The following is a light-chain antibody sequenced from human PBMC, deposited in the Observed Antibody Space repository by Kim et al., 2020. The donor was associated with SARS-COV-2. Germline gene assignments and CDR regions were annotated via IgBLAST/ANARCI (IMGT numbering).Light chain of an antibody. V-gene: IGKV1-27*01. CDR3: QKYDRAPWT. CDR2: AAS. CDR1: QGIIIY. Sequence: ALVGDRVTSTCRASQGIIIYLAWYQQKTERIPKLLIYAASALQAGVPSRFSGSGSGTDFTLTISSLQPEDGATYFCQKYDRAPWTFGHGTKVDIK. J-gene: IGKJ1*01.